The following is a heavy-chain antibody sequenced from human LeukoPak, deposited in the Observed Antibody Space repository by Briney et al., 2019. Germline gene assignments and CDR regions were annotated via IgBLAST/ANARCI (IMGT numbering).Heavy chain of an antibody. D-gene: IGHD3-10*01. V-gene: IGHV1-69*06. J-gene: IGHJ4*02. CDR3: ATDLLGFGESHFDY. CDR1: GGTFNTYA. Sequence: SVKVSCKASGGTFNTYAISWVRQAPGQGLEWMGRITPLSGATNYAQKFQGRVSISADKSTDTAYMERSSLGSEDTAVYYCATDLLGFGESHFDYWGQGTLVTVSS. CDR2: ITPLSGAT.